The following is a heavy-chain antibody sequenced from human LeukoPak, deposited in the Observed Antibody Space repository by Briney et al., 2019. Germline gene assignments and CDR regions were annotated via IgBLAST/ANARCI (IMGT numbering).Heavy chain of an antibody. CDR3: ARVSGPGMNEYFHL. CDR2: INNDGSAT. CDR1: GFTFSEAW. D-gene: IGHD3-10*01. Sequence: GGSLRLSCAASGFTFSEAWMHWVRQAPGEGLVWVSRINNDGSATRYAESVKGRLTISRDNAKNTLYLQMNSLRAEDTAVYYCARVSGPGMNEYFHLWGQGTLVTVSS. J-gene: IGHJ1*01. V-gene: IGHV3-74*01.